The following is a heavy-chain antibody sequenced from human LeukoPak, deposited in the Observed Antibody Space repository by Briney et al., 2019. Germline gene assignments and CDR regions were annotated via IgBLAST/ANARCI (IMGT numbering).Heavy chain of an antibody. CDR2: ISSSGSTM. CDR3: ARDMSAAGDF. J-gene: IGHJ4*02. V-gene: IGHV3-48*03. Sequence: PGRSLRLSCAASGFTFSNYEVNWVRQAPGRGLEWVSYISSSGSTMYYADSVKGRFTISRDKSTNSPCRQINSLRAEDTASYYCARDMSAAGDFWGQGTLVTVSS. D-gene: IGHD3-10*02. CDR1: GFTFSNYE.